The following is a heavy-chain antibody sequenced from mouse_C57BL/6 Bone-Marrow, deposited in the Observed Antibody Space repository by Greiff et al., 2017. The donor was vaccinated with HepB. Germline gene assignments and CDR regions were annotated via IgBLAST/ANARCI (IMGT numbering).Heavy chain of an antibody. CDR2: ISSGGSYT. CDR1: GFTFSSYG. D-gene: IGHD2-3*01. Sequence: DVQLVESGGDLVKPGGSLKLSCAASGFTFSSYGMSWVRQTPDKRLEWVATISSGGSYTYYPDSVKGRFTISRDNAKNTLYLQMSSLKSEDTAMYYCARLYDGYPYYFDYWGQGTTLTVSS. J-gene: IGHJ2*01. V-gene: IGHV5-6*01. CDR3: ARLYDGYPYYFDY.